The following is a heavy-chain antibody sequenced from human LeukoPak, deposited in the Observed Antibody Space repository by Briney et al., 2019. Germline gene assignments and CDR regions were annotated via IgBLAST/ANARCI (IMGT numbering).Heavy chain of an antibody. CDR2: IRYDESKK. V-gene: IGHV3-30*02. J-gene: IGHJ4*02. Sequence: GGSLRLSCAASGFTFSYYGMHWVRQAPGKGLVWVAFIRYDESKKFYGDSVKGRFTISRDNSKNTLYLQMNSLRTEDTAVYYCAKSHLPNAYSGTYYCDYWGQRTLVTVSS. CDR1: GFTFSYYG. D-gene: IGHD1-26*01. CDR3: AKSHLPNAYSGTYYCDY.